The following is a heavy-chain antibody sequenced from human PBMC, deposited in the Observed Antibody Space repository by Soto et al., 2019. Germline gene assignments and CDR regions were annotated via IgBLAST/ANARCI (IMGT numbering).Heavy chain of an antibody. CDR3: ARQFDY. CDR2: IYYSGNT. CDR1: GGSISSSTYY. J-gene: IGHJ4*02. V-gene: IGHV4-39*01. Sequence: QLQLQESGPGLVKPSETLSLTCTVSGGSISSSTYYWGWIRQPPGKGLEWIGAIYYSGNTDYNPFLKSRVTVSVDTSNNQFSLKLTSVTAADTAVYYCARQFDYWGQGILVTVSS.